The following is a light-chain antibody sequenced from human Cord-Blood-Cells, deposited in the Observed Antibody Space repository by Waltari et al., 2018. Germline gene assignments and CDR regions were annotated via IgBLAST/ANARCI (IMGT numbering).Light chain of an antibody. Sequence: QSALTQPASVSGSPGQSITISCTGTSSDVGGYNYVSWYTPHPGKAPKLMIYDVSNRPSGVSNRFSGSKSGNTASLTISGLQAEDEADYYCSSYTSSSTLVFGGGTKLTVL. J-gene: IGLJ3*02. CDR2: DVS. V-gene: IGLV2-14*01. CDR3: SSYTSSSTLV. CDR1: SSDVGGYNY.